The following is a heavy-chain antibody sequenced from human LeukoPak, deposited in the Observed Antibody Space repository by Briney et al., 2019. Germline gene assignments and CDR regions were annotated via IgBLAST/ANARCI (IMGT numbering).Heavy chain of an antibody. CDR2: IYTSGST. CDR3: AREGKRACSSTSCYPNPFDY. V-gene: IGHV4-4*07. D-gene: IGHD2-2*01. J-gene: IGHJ4*02. Sequence: SETLSLTCTVSGGSISSYYWSWIRQPAGKGLEWIGRIYTSGSTNYNPSLKSRVTMSVDTSKNQFSLKLSSVTAADTAVYYCAREGKRACSSTSCYPNPFDYWGQGTLVTVSS. CDR1: GGSISSYY.